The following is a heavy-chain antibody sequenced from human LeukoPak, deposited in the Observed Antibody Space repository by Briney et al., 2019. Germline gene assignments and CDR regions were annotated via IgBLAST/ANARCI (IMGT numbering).Heavy chain of an antibody. CDR2: INHSGST. Sequence: SETLSLTCAVYGGSFSGYYWSWIRQPPGKGLEWIGEINHSGSTNYNPSLKSRVTISVDTSKNQFSLKLSSVTAADTAVYYCARSSVGPYSSADYWGQGTLVTVSS. CDR3: ARSSVGPYSSADY. CDR1: GGSFSGYY. J-gene: IGHJ4*02. D-gene: IGHD6-19*01. V-gene: IGHV4-34*01.